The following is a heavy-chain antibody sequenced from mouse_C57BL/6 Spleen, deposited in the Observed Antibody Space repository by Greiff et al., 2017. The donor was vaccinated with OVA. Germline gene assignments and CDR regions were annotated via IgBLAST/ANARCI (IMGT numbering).Heavy chain of an antibody. D-gene: IGHD2-5*01. V-gene: IGHV1-63*01. Sequence: QVQLKQSGAELVRPGTSVKMSCKASGYTFTNYWIGWAKQRPGQGLEWIGDIYPGGGETNYNEKFKGKATLTADKSSSTAYMQFSSLTSEDSAIYYCARKSNYACFAYWGHGPLVTVSA. CDR3: ARKSNYACFAY. CDR1: GYTFTNYW. CDR2: IYPGGGET. J-gene: IGHJ3*01.